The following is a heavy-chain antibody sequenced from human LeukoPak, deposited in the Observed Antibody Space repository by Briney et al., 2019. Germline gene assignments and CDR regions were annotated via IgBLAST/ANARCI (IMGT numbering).Heavy chain of an antibody. Sequence: ASVKVSCKASGYTFTGYYMHWVRQAPGQGLEWMGWIYPNSGATKYAQKFRGRVTKTRDTSISTAYMELSGLRSDDTAVYYCGTLLSNGPFDYWGQGSLVTVSS. V-gene: IGHV1-2*02. CDR2: IYPNSGAT. CDR1: GYTFTGYY. J-gene: IGHJ4*02. CDR3: GTLLSNGPFDY.